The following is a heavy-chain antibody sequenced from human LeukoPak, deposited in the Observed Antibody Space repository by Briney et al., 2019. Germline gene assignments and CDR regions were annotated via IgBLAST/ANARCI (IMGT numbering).Heavy chain of an antibody. CDR3: AREVRPFKNSGYVLYYYYYYMDV. CDR2: INPNSGGT. D-gene: IGHD5-12*01. J-gene: IGHJ6*03. Sequence: PGASVKVSCKASGYTFTGYYMHWVRQAPGQGLEWMGWINPNSGGTNYAQKFQGRVTMTRDTSISTAYMELSRLRSDDTAVYYCAREVRPFKNSGYVLYYYYYYMDVWGKGTTVTVSS. CDR1: GYTFTGYY. V-gene: IGHV1-2*02.